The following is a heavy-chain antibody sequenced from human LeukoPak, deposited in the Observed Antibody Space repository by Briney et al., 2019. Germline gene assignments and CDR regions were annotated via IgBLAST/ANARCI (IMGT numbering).Heavy chain of an antibody. V-gene: IGHV4-39*07. J-gene: IGHJ6*03. D-gene: IGHD1-26*01. CDR2: IYYSGST. CDR3: ARGTPNIVGATPGCMDV. Sequence: SETLSLTCTVSGGSIISSSYYWGWIRQPPGKGLEWIGSIYYSGSTYYNPSLKSRVTISVDTSKNQFSLKLSSVTAADTAVYYCARGTPNIVGATPGCMDVWGKGTTVTVSS. CDR1: GGSIISSSYY.